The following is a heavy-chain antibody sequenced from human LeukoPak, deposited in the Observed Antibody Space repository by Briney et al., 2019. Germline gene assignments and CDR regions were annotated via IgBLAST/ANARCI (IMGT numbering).Heavy chain of an antibody. J-gene: IGHJ6*02. CDR1: GGTFSSYA. V-gene: IGHV1-69*04. CDR3: ARDLPNDYDFWSGYYTGMRVYFYGMDV. D-gene: IGHD3-3*01. CDR2: IIPILGIA. Sequence: ASVKVSCKASGGTFSSYAISWVRQAPGQGLEWMGRIIPILGIANYAQKFQGRVTITADKSTSTAYMELSSLRSEDTAVYYCARDLPNDYDFWSGYYTGMRVYFYGMDVWGQGTTVTVSS.